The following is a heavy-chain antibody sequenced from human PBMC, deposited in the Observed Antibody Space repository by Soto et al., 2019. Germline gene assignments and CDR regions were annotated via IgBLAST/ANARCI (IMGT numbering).Heavy chain of an antibody. CDR1: GYTFTSYA. CDR2: INAGNGNT. Sequence: ASVKVSCKASGYTFTSYAMHWVRQAPGQRLEWMGWINAGNGNTKYSQKFQGRVTITRDTSASTAYMELSSLRSEDTAVYYCARDLSVVLRFLEWKGPLDYWGQGTLVTVSS. CDR3: ARDLSVVLRFLEWKGPLDY. V-gene: IGHV1-3*01. J-gene: IGHJ4*02. D-gene: IGHD3-3*01.